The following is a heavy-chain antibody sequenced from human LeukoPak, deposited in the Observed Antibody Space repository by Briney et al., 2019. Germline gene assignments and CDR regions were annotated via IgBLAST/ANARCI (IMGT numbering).Heavy chain of an antibody. V-gene: IGHV4-34*01. Sequence: SETLSLTCAVYGGSFSGYYWGWIRQPPGKGLEWIGEINHSGSTNYNPSLKSRVTISVDTSKNQFSLKLSSVTAADTAVYYCARLGIAAAGLYYYYYYMDVWGKGTTVTISS. J-gene: IGHJ6*03. CDR1: GGSFSGYY. D-gene: IGHD6-13*01. CDR2: INHSGST. CDR3: ARLGIAAAGLYYYYYYMDV.